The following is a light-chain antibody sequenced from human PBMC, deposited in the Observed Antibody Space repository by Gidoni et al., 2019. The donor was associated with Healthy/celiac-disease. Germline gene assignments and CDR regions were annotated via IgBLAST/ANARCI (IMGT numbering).Light chain of an antibody. CDR2: AAS. V-gene: IGKV1-39*01. J-gene: IGKJ1*01. CDR1: QTSSSY. Sequence: DLQLRQPPPSLSASVGDRVTITCRVSQTSSSYFNWYLQKPGKAPKLLIYAASHLQSGVPSRFSGSGSGTDFTLTISSLQPEDFATYYCLQRYNTPRAFGQGTKVEIK. CDR3: LQRYNTPRA.